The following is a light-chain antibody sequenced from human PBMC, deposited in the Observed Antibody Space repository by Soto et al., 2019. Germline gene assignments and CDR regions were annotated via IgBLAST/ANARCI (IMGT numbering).Light chain of an antibody. CDR3: QRYDSLPPT. J-gene: IGKJ5*01. CDR2: DAS. V-gene: IGKV1-33*01. CDR1: HDINKY. Sequence: DIQMTQSPSSLSASVGDRVTITCQASHDINKYLNWYQEKPGKAPKLLIYDASNLQTGVPSRFRGSGSGKHFTFTLRSLQPEDIATYYCQRYDSLPPTFGQGTRLDIK.